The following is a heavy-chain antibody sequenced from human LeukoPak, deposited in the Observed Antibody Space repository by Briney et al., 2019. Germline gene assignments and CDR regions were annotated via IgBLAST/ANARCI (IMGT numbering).Heavy chain of an antibody. D-gene: IGHD2-15*01. V-gene: IGHV1-2*02. J-gene: IGHJ6*02. CDR1: GYAFTGYY. CDR3: ATDQYCSGGSCYSRKVNYYGMDV. CDR2: INPNRGAP. Sequence: ASVKVSCKASGYAFTGYYMHWVRQAPGQGLGWMGGINPNRGAPNYAQKFQGRVTMTRDTSISTAYMELSRLRSDDTAVYYCATDQYCSGGSCYSRKVNYYGMDVWGQGTTVTVSS.